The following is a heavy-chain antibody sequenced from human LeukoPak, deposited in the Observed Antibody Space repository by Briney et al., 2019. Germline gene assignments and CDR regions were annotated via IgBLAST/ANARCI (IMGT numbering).Heavy chain of an antibody. V-gene: IGHV4-39*07. Sequence: SETLSLSCTVSGGSISSSSYYWGWIRQPPGKGLEWIGSIYYSGSTYYNPSLKSRVTISVDTSKNQFSLKLSSVTAADTAVYYCARDEAVFSQGLMKYAFDIWGQGTMVTVSS. CDR3: ARDEAVFSQGLMKYAFDI. CDR2: IYYSGST. CDR1: GGSISSSSYY. J-gene: IGHJ3*02. D-gene: IGHD3-16*01.